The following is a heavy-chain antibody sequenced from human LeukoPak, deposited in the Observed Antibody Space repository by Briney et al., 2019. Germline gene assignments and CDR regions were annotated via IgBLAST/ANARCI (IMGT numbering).Heavy chain of an antibody. Sequence: GASVKVSCKASGYTFTGYYMHWVRQAPGQGLEWMGWINPNSGGTNYAQKFQGRVTMTRETSISTAYMELSRLRSDDTAVYYCARDRNYDRYYYYYMDVWGKGTTVTVSS. CDR2: INPNSGGT. V-gene: IGHV1-2*02. CDR3: ARDRNYDRYYYYYMDV. J-gene: IGHJ6*03. CDR1: GYTFTGYY. D-gene: IGHD3-3*01.